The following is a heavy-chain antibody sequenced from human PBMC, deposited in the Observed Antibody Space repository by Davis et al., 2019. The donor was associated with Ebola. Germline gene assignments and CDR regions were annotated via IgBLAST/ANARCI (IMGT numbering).Heavy chain of an antibody. Sequence: SVTVPCMASGYTFTSYYMHWVRQASGQGREWMGIINPSGGSTSYAQKYQGSVTMTRDTSTSTVYMELSSLRSEDTAVYYCARGMDVWGKGTTVTVSS. J-gene: IGHJ6*04. CDR3: ARGMDV. CDR1: GYTFTSYY. V-gene: IGHV1-46*01. CDR2: INPSGGST.